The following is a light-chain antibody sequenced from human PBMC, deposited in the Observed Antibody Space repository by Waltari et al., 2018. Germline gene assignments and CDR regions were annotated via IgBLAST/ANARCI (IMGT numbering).Light chain of an antibody. J-gene: IGLJ1*01. CDR1: SSDVGGYNY. CDR2: DVS. V-gene: IGLV2-14*03. CDR3: SSYTSSSTLG. Sequence: QSALTQPASVSGSPGQSITISCTGTSSDVGGYNYVSWYQQHPGKAPKLMIYDVSNRPSGGSNRVTGSKSGNTASLTISGLQAEDEADYYCSSYTSSSTLGFGTGTKVTVL.